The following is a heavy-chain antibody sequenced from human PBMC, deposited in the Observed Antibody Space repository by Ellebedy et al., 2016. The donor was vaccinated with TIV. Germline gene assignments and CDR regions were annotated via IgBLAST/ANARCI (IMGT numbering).Heavy chain of an antibody. CDR2: VTHTGGT. CDR3: ARGLTAAWELAGA. CDR1: GGSISSSSYY. J-gene: IGHJ4*02. Sequence: SETLSLXCTVSGGSISSSSYYWGWIRQPPGKGLEWIGEVTHTGGTNFNPSLESRVTMSLDTSENQFSLKLNSVNVADTAVYYCARGLTAAWELAGAWGQGTLVTVSA. D-gene: IGHD6-19*01. V-gene: IGHV4-39*07.